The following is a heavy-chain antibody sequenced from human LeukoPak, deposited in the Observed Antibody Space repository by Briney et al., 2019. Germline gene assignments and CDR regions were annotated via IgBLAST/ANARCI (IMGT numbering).Heavy chain of an antibody. CDR2: IKQDGSEK. D-gene: IGHD3-22*01. CDR3: ARLVYYDSSGYPPPPGFDP. J-gene: IGHJ5*02. CDR1: GFSFSDYY. Sequence: GGSLRLSCTASGFSFSDYYMSWIRQAPGKGLEWVANIKQDGSEKYYVDSVKGRFTISRDNAKNSLYLQMNSLRAEDTAVYYCARLVYYDSSGYPPPPGFDPWGQGTLVTVSS. V-gene: IGHV3-7*01.